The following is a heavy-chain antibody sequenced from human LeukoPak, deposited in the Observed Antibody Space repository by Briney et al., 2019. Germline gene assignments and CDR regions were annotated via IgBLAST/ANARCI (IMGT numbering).Heavy chain of an antibody. CDR1: GFTFSSYG. V-gene: IGHV3-30*02. Sequence: PGGSLRLSCAASGFTFSSYGMHWVRQAPGKGLEWVAFIRYDGSNKYYADSVKGRFTISRDNSKNTLYLQMNSLRAEDTAVYYCAKDYGRSLVVPAAMGYWGQGTLVTVSS. CDR2: IRYDGSNK. D-gene: IGHD2-2*01. J-gene: IGHJ4*02. CDR3: AKDYGRSLVVPAAMGY.